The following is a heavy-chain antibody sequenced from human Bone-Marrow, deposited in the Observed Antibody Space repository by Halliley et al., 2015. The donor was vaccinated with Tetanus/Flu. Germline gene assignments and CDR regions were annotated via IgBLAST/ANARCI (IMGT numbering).Heavy chain of an antibody. CDR3: MRAQGPYFNGMDV. Sequence: TLSLTCAVNGGSLSGNYWSWIRQPPGKGLEWIGEIIKTGSTDYNPSLKGRVTMSVDTSKSQLSLNLRSVTAADSAVYYCMRAQGPYFNGMDVWGQGTTVTVSS. CDR1: GGSLSGNY. J-gene: IGHJ6*02. CDR2: IIKTGST. V-gene: IGHV4-34*12.